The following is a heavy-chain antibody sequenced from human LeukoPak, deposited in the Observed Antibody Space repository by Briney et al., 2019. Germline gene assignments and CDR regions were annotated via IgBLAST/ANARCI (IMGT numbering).Heavy chain of an antibody. CDR3: ARMGRGDQDWYFDL. Sequence: ASVEVSCKASGYTFTNYFVYWVRQAPGQGLEWIGIINPTSVGREYAQKFQGRITMTRDTSTSTVYMELNSLRSDDTAVYYCARMGRGDQDWYFDLWGRGTLITVSS. D-gene: IGHD4-17*01. V-gene: IGHV1-46*01. J-gene: IGHJ2*01. CDR1: GYTFTNYF. CDR2: INPTSVGR.